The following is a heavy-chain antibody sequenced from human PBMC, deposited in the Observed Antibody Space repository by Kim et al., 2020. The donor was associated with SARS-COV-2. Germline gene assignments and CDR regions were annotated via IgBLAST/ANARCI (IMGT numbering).Heavy chain of an antibody. D-gene: IGHD1-1*01. J-gene: IGHJ4*02. CDR1: GDSISGYTYY. Sequence: SETLSLTCTVSGDSISGYTYYWNWIRQPAGKGLEWIGCISATGSTNYNPSLKSRVTISVDTSKNQFSMKLTSVTAADTAVYYCAREGRWSTSLDYWGQGTLVTVSS. V-gene: IGHV4-61*02. CDR2: ISATGST. CDR3: AREGRWSTSLDY.